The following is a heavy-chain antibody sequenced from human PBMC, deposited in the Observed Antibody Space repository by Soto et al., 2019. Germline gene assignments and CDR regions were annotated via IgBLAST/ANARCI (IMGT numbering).Heavy chain of an antibody. CDR1: GGSINNYY. CDR3: VRHRGSTPAY. CDR2: LSYSGTT. Sequence: PSETLSLTCTVSGGSINNYYWTWIRQPPGKGLEWVGSLSYSGTTDYNSSLRSRVTVSVDMSKKQISLKLRSVTAADTAVYYCVRHRGSTPAYWGHGTLVTVSS. J-gene: IGHJ4*01. V-gene: IGHV4-59*04. D-gene: IGHD3-10*01.